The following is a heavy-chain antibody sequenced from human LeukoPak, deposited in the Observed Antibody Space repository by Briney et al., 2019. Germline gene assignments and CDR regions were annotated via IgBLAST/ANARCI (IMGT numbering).Heavy chain of an antibody. CDR3: AKDIGVAARTIDY. Sequence: PGGSLRLSCAVSGFTFDDYAMHWVRQAPGKGLEWVSGISWSSGSIGYADSVKGRFTISRDNAKNSLYLQMNSLRAEDTALYYCAKDIGVAARTIDYWGQGTLVTVSS. J-gene: IGHJ4*02. CDR1: GFTFDDYA. CDR2: ISWSSGSI. V-gene: IGHV3-9*01. D-gene: IGHD6-6*01.